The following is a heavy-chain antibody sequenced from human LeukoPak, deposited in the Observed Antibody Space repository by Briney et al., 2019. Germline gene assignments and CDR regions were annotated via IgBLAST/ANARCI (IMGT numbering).Heavy chain of an antibody. J-gene: IGHJ4*02. V-gene: IGHV4-38-2*01. CDR2: TYHSGST. Sequence: TSETLSLTCAVSGYSISSGYYWGWIRQPPGKGLEWIGSTYHSGSTYYNPSLKSRVTISVDTSKNQFSLKLSSVTAADTAVYYCARQGGEHFDWLLEYYFDYWGQGTLVTVSS. D-gene: IGHD3-9*01. CDR3: ARQGGEHFDWLLEYYFDY. CDR1: GYSISSGYY.